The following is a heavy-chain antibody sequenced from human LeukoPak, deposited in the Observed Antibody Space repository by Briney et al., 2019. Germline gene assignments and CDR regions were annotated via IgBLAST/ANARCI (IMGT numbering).Heavy chain of an antibody. CDR1: GFTFSSYS. CDR2: ISSSSNYI. V-gene: IGHV3-21*01. CDR3: GRFYSSSSGDY. J-gene: IGHJ4*02. D-gene: IGHD6-6*01. Sequence: GGSLRLSCAASGFTFSSYSMNWVRQAPGKGLEWVSSISSSSNYIYYADSAKGRFTISRDDAKNSLYLQMNSLRADDTAVYYCGRFYSSSSGDYWGQGTLVTVSS.